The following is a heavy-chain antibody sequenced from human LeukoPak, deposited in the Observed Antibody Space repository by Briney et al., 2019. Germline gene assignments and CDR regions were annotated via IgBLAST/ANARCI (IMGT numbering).Heavy chain of an antibody. Sequence: PGGSLRLSCAASGFSFTNAWMSWVRQAPGKGLEWVGRIKSKTDGGTIDYAAPVKGRFTISRDDSKNTLFLQINSLKIEDTAVYYCTTVTLRPVGLWGQGTLVTVSS. J-gene: IGHJ4*02. D-gene: IGHD3-10*01. CDR1: GFSFTNAW. CDR2: IKSKTDGGTI. V-gene: IGHV3-15*05. CDR3: TTVTLRPVGL.